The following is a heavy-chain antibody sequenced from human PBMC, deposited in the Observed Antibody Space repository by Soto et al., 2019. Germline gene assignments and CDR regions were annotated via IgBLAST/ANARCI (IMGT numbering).Heavy chain of an antibody. V-gene: IGHV3-23*01. CDR3: MIGYCSTTSCPIPVFAYDY. J-gene: IGHJ4*02. D-gene: IGHD2-2*01. CDR2: ISGSGGST. Sequence: HPGGSLRLSCAASGFTFSSYAMSWVRQAPGKGLEWVSAISGSGGSTYYADSVKGRFTISRDNSKNTLYLQMNSLRAEDTAVYYCMIGYCSTTSCPIPVFAYDYWSQGTLVTVS. CDR1: GFTFSSYA.